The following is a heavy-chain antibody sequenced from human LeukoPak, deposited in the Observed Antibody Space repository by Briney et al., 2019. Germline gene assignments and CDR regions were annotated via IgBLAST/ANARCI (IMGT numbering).Heavy chain of an antibody. CDR1: GGTFSSYT. CDR3: ARAQRNLGYGFWSGYYY. CDR2: IIPILGIA. D-gene: IGHD3-3*01. Sequence: SVKVSCKASGGTFSSYTISWVRQAPGQGLEWMGRIIPILGIANYAQKFQGRVTITADKSTSTAYMELSSLRSEDTAVYYCARAQRNLGYGFWSGYYYWGQGTLVTVSS. V-gene: IGHV1-69*02. J-gene: IGHJ4*02.